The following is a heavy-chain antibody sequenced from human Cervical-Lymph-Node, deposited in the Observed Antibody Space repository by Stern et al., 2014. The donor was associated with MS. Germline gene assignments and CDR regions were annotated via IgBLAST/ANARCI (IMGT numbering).Heavy chain of an antibody. J-gene: IGHJ6*02. CDR2: ISYSGVYT. Sequence: EVQLLESGGGLVQPGGSLRLSCAASGFTFSTYSFSWVRQAPGQWLGGVSSISYSGVYTYYADSVKGRFTISRDNSKSMLYLEMQSLRAEDTAVYHCAKDLGRGVVVVPLYGLDVWGQGTTVTVSS. V-gene: IGHV3-23*01. CDR3: AKDLGRGVVVVPLYGLDV. CDR1: GFTFSTYS. D-gene: IGHD2-2*01.